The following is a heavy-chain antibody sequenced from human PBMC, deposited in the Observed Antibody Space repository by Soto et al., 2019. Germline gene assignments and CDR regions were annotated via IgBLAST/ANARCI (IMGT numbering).Heavy chain of an antibody. CDR1: GFTFSSYE. J-gene: IGHJ4*02. D-gene: IGHD6-6*01. V-gene: IGHV3-48*03. CDR2: ISSSGSTI. CDR3: ANVRYTSSSTFDY. Sequence: EVQLVESGGGLVQPGGSLRLSCAASGFTFSSYEMNWVRQAPGKGLEWVSYISSSGSTIYYADCVKGRFTISRDNAKNSLYLQINRLRAEYTAGYYSANVRYTSSSTFDYWGQGTLVTVSS.